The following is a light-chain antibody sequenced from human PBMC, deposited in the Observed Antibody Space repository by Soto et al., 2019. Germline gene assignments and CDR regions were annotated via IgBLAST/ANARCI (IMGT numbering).Light chain of an antibody. J-gene: IGKJ1*01. CDR2: AAS. CDR1: QSISNH. V-gene: IGKV1-39*01. Sequence: DIQRTQSPSSLSASVEDRVIITCRASQSISNHLNWYQQKPGKAPKLLIYAASSLQSGVPSRFSGSGSGTDFTLTISSLQPEDFATYYCQQSYSTPRTFGQGTKVDIK. CDR3: QQSYSTPRT.